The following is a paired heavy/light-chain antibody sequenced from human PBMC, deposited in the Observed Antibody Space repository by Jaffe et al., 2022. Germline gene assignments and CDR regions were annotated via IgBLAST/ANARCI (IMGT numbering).Light chain of an antibody. CDR1: KLGDKY. CDR2: QNN. V-gene: IGLV3-1*01. CDR3: QAWDSNTFYV. J-gene: IGLJ1*01. Sequence: SYDLTQPPSVSVSPGQTASITCSGDKLGDKYACWYQQKPGQSPVLVIYQNNKRPSGIPERFSGSNSGNTATLTISGTQAMDEADYYCQAWDSNTFYVFGTGTKVTVL.
Heavy chain of an antibody. CDR1: GGSISSYY. Sequence: QVQLQESGPGLVKPSETLSLTCTVSGGSISSYYWSWIRQPPGKGLEWIGYIYFTGSTNYNPSLKSRVTMSVDTSKNQFSLNLNSVTAADTAVYHCARGGYCSRTRCSDDAFDIWGRGTMVTVSS. CDR2: IYFTGST. J-gene: IGHJ3*02. D-gene: IGHD2-2*01. V-gene: IGHV4-59*01. CDR3: ARGGYCSRTRCSDDAFDI.